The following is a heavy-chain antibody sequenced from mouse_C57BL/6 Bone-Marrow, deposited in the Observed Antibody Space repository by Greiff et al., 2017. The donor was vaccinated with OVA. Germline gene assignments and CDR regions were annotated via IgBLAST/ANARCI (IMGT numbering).Heavy chain of an antibody. Sequence: VQLQESGAELVKPGASVKLSCKASGYTFTSYWMHWVKQRPGQGLEWIGMIHPNSGSTNYNEKFKSKATLTVDTSSSTAYMQLSSLTSEDSAVYDCARDEYDDRYAMDYWGQGTSVTVSS. D-gene: IGHD2-4*01. CDR2: IHPNSGST. CDR1: GYTFTSYW. J-gene: IGHJ4*01. V-gene: IGHV1-64*01. CDR3: ARDEYDDRYAMDY.